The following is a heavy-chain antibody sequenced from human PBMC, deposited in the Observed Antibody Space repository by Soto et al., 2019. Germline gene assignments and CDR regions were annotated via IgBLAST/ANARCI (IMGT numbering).Heavy chain of an antibody. CDR2: ISWNSGSI. D-gene: IGHD2-15*01. CDR3: AKGSPVVVAGPDY. J-gene: IGHJ4*02. CDR1: GFTFDDYA. Sequence: GGSLRLSCAASGFTFDDYAMHWVRQAPGKGLEWVSGISWNSGSIGYADSVKGRFTISRDNAKNSLYLQMNSLRAEDTALYYCAKGSPVVVAGPDYWGQGTLVTVSS. V-gene: IGHV3-9*01.